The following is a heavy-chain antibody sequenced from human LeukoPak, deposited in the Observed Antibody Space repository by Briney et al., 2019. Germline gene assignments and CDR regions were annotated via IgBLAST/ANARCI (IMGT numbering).Heavy chain of an antibody. CDR2: IGTSSSTI. CDR3: ARHDYGGNSGGY. CDR1: GFTFSSYS. J-gene: IGHJ4*02. V-gene: IGHV3-48*02. D-gene: IGHD4-23*01. Sequence: PGGSLRLSCAASGFTFSSYSMNWVRQAPGKGLEWVSYIGTSSSTIYYADSVKGRFTISRDNAKNSLYLQMNSLRDEDTAVYYCARHDYGGNSGGYWGQGTLVTVSS.